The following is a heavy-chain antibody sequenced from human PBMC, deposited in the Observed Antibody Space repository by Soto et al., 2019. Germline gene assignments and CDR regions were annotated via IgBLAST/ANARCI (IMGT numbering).Heavy chain of an antibody. V-gene: IGHV3-33*01. Sequence: GGSLRLSCAASGFTFSSYGMHWVRQAPGKGLEWVAVIWYDGSNKYYADSVKGRFTISRDNSKNTLYLQMNSLRAEDTAVYYCARSEAPYTVINWFDPWGQGTLVTVSS. D-gene: IGHD4-4*01. CDR3: ARSEAPYTVINWFDP. CDR2: IWYDGSNK. J-gene: IGHJ5*02. CDR1: GFTFSSYG.